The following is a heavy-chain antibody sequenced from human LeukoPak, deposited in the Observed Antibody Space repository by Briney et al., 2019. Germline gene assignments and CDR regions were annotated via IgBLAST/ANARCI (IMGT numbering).Heavy chain of an antibody. CDR3: AKGSIVVVVAAYYFDY. CDR2: ISGSGGST. Sequence: GGSLRLSCAASGFTFSSYAMSWVRQAPGKGLEWVSAISGSGGSTYYADSVKGRFTISRDNSKNTLYLQMNSLRAEDTAVYYCAKGSIVVVVAAYYFDYWGQGTLATVSS. D-gene: IGHD2-15*01. CDR1: GFTFSSYA. J-gene: IGHJ4*02. V-gene: IGHV3-23*01.